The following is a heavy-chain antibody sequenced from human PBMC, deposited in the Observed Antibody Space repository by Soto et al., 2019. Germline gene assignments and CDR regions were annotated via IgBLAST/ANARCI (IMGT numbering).Heavy chain of an antibody. CDR2: IYYSGST. D-gene: IGHD3-9*01. CDR1: GGSISSYY. Sequence: SETLSLTCTVSGGSISSYYWSWIRQPPGKGLEWIGYIYYSGSTNYNPSLKSRVTISVDTSKNQFSLKLSSVTAADTAVYYCARESPYYDILAPNAFDIWGQGAMVTVSS. CDR3: ARESPYYDILAPNAFDI. V-gene: IGHV4-59*01. J-gene: IGHJ3*02.